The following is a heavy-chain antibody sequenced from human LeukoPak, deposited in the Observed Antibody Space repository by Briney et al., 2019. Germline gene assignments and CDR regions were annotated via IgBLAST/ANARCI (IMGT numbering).Heavy chain of an antibody. D-gene: IGHD5-12*01. J-gene: IGHJ3*02. CDR1: GYTFTSYD. V-gene: IGHV1-8*01. Sequence: ASVKVSCKASGYTFTSYDINWVRQATGQGLEWMGWMNPNSGNTGYAQKFQGRVTMTRNTSISTAYMELSSLRSEDTAVYYCVRRKFGYDDAFDIWGQGTMVTVSS. CDR3: VRRKFGYDDAFDI. CDR2: MNPNSGNT.